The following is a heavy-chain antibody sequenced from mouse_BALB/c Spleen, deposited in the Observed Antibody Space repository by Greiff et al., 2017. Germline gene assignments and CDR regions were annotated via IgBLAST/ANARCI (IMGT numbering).Heavy chain of an antibody. Sequence: VQLQQSGAELVRPGALVKLSCKASGFNIKDYYMHWVKQRPEQGLEWIGWIDPENGNTIYDPKFQGKASITADTSSNTAYLQLSSLTSEDTAVYYCASGYYYGSKVFAYWGQGTLVTVSA. V-gene: IGHV14-1*02. CDR1: GFNIKDYY. D-gene: IGHD1-2*01. CDR2: IDPENGNT. CDR3: ASGYYYGSKVFAY. J-gene: IGHJ3*01.